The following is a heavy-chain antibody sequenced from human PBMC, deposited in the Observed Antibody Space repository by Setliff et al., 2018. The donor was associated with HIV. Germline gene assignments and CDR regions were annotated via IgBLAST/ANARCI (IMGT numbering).Heavy chain of an antibody. J-gene: IGHJ4*02. Sequence: SQTLSLTCTVSGGSISTSGPGYYWGWVRQAPGGGLEWIGSVYYSGSTYYNPSLKSRVIISLDTSKNQLSLRLTSITAADTAVYYCARSQPDTIFGVVIFDYCGQGEMVTVSS. CDR3: ARSQPDTIFGVVIFDY. CDR1: GGSISTSGPGYY. CDR2: VYYSGST. V-gene: IGHV4-39*01. D-gene: IGHD3-3*01.